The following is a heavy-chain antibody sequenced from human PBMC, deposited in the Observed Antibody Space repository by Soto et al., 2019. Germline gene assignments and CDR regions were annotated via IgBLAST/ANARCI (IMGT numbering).Heavy chain of an antibody. CDR1: GYTFTSYY. CDR3: ARIYGSAPIHHSYFDP. J-gene: IGHJ5*02. D-gene: IGHD3-10*01. CDR2: INPSGGST. Sequence: ASVKVSCKASGYTFTSYYMHWVRQAPGQGLEWMGIINPSGGSTSYAQKFQGRVTMTRDTSTSTVYMELSSLRSEDTAVYYCARIYGSAPIHHSYFDPWGQGTLVTVSS. V-gene: IGHV1-46*03.